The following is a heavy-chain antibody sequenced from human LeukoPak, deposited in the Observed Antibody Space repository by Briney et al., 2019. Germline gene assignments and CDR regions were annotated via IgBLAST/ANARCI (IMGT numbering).Heavy chain of an antibody. V-gene: IGHV5-51*01. CDR2: IYPGDSDT. CDR3: ARAGYSNRWDGVDY. D-gene: IGHD2/OR15-2a*01. J-gene: IGHJ4*02. CDR1: GYTFTNYW. Sequence: GESLKISCKGFGYTFTNYWIGWVRQMPGKGLGFMGIIYPGDSDTRYSPSFQGQVTISVDKSINTAYLRWSSLKASDSAMYYCARAGYSNRWDGVDYWGQGTLVTVSS.